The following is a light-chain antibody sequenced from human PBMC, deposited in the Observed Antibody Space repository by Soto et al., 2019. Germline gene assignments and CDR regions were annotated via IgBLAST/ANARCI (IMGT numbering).Light chain of an antibody. CDR3: SSYTSSSTQV. Sequence: QSVLTQPASVSGSPGQSITISCTGTSSDVGGYNFVSWYQQHPGTAPKLMIYDVSNRPSGVSNRFSGSKSGNTASLTISGLQAEDEADYYCSSYTSSSTQVFGGGTKSPS. CDR1: SSDVGGYNF. V-gene: IGLV2-14*01. J-gene: IGLJ2*01. CDR2: DVS.